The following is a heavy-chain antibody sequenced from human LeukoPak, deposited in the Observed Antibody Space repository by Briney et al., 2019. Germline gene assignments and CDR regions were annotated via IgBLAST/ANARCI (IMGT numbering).Heavy chain of an antibody. J-gene: IGHJ4*02. CDR1: GYSFTSYW. CDR3: ARGRMMEYNPHLFDY. D-gene: IGHD1-1*01. CDR2: IYPGDSDT. V-gene: IGHV5-51*01. Sequence: GESLKISCKGSGYSFTSYWIGWVRQMPGKGLEWMGIIYPGDSDTRYSPSFQGQVTISADKSISTAYLQWSSLKASDTAMYYCARGRMMEYNPHLFDYWGQGTLVTVSS.